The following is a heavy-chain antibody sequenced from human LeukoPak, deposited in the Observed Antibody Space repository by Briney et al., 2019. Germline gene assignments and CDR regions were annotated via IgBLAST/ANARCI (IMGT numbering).Heavy chain of an antibody. Sequence: GESLKISCQATGYSFTSFWIGWVRQMPGKGLEWIGIIHPGDSDTRYSPSLQGQVTISADKSISTAYLQRSSLKASDTAKYYCARRNYYDRSGYFDYWGQGTLVTVSS. CDR1: GYSFTSFW. CDR2: IHPGDSDT. D-gene: IGHD3-22*01. V-gene: IGHV5-51*01. CDR3: ARRNYYDRSGYFDY. J-gene: IGHJ4*02.